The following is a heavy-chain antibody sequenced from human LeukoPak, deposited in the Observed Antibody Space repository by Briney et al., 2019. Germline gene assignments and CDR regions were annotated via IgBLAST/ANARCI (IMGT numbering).Heavy chain of an antibody. CDR1: GGIFSRYA. J-gene: IGHJ5*02. Sequence: GASVKVSCKASGGIFSRYAISWVRQAPGQGLEWMGGIIPIFGTANYAQKFQGRVTITADGSTSTAYMELSSLRSEDTAVYYCARDQRAPPSDNWFDPWGQGTLVTVSS. V-gene: IGHV1-69*13. CDR3: ARDQRAPPSDNWFDP. CDR2: IIPIFGTA.